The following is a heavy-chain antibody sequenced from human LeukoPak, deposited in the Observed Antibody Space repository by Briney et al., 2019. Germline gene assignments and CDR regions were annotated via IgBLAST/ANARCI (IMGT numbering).Heavy chain of an antibody. CDR3: APDDYYYDSSGYR. J-gene: IGHJ4*02. D-gene: IGHD3-22*01. CDR2: INHSGST. CDR1: GASISSSNW. Sequence: PSETLSLTCAVSGASISSSNWWSWVRQSPGKGLEWIGEINHSGSTNYNPSLKSRVTISVDTSKNQFSLKLSSVTAADTAVYYCAPDDYYYDSSGYRWGQGTLVTVSS. V-gene: IGHV4-4*02.